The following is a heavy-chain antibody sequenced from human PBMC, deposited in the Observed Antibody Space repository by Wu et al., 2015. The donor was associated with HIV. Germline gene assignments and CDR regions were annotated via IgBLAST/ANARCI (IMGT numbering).Heavy chain of an antibody. D-gene: IGHD4-17*01. CDR1: GGTFNNYA. V-gene: IGHV1-69*13. CDR2: ITPLFGRP. CDR3: ARFGLDYGDSAY. Sequence: QVHLVQSGAEVKKPGSSVKVSCKASGGTFNNYAINWVRQAPGEGLEWMGRITPLFGRPNYAQRFQGRVTITADGSTSTAYMELSSLQSEDTAVYYCARFGLDYGDSAYWGQGTLVTVSS. J-gene: IGHJ4*02.